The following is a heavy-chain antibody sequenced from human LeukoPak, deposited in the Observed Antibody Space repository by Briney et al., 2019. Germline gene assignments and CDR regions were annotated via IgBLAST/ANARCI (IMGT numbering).Heavy chain of an antibody. Sequence: ASVKVSCKAFGYTFTNYYMHWVRQAPGQGLEWMGWINPNSGGTNYAQKFQGRVTMTRDTSISTAYMELSRLRSDDTAVYYCASFIMVRGGIPYFDYWGQGTLVTVSS. D-gene: IGHD3-10*01. V-gene: IGHV1-2*02. CDR3: ASFIMVRGGIPYFDY. J-gene: IGHJ4*02. CDR2: INPNSGGT. CDR1: GYTFTNYY.